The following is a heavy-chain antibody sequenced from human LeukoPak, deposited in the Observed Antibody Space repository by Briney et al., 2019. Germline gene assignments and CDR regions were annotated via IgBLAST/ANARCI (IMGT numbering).Heavy chain of an antibody. CDR3: AGGNFYDSSGHPYHFHY. CDR2: IYYSENT. J-gene: IGHJ4*02. CDR1: GVSVSSYY. D-gene: IGHD3-22*01. V-gene: IGHV4-59*02. Sequence: SETLSLTCTVSGVSVSSYYWSWIRQPPGKGLEWIGYIYYSENTNYNSSLKSRVTISEDTSKNQFSLNLTSVTAADTAVYYCAGGNFYDSSGHPYHFHYWGQGTLVTVPS.